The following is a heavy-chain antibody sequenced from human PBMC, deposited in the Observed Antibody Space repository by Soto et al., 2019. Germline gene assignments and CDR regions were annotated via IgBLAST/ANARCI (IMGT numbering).Heavy chain of an antibody. D-gene: IGHD1-26*01. V-gene: IGHV4-61*01. CDR2: IYYSGNT. CDR3: ARVSGSYYHVSYFDY. J-gene: IGHJ4*02. CDR1: GGSVSSANYY. Sequence: QVQLQESGPGLVKPSETLSLTCTVSGGSVSSANYYWGWIRQPPGKGLEWIGSIYYSGNTNYNPSRSSQCSKTVDTSKNQFPLRLSSLTAADTAVDYCARVSGSYYHVSYFDYWGQGTLVTVSS.